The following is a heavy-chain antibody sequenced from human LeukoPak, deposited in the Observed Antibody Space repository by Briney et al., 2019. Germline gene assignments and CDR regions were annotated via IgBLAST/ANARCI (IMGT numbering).Heavy chain of an antibody. CDR1: GFTFISYW. CDR2: IKQDGSEK. CDR3: ARDSLGIAAAGTKAFDI. J-gene: IGHJ3*02. D-gene: IGHD6-13*01. Sequence: GGCLRLSCAASGFTFISYWMSWVRQAPGKGLEWVANIKQDGSEKYYVDSVKGRFTISRDNAKNSLYLQMNSLRAEDTAVYYCARDSLGIAAAGTKAFDIWGQGTKVTVSS. V-gene: IGHV3-7*01.